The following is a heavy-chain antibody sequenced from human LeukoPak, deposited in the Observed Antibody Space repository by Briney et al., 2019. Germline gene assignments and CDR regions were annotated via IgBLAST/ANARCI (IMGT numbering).Heavy chain of an antibody. CDR1: GFTSNTYG. V-gene: IGHV3-33*06. CDR2: IWSDGTHK. D-gene: IGHD1-26*01. CDR3: AKSNSESQTTVGN. J-gene: IGHJ4*02. Sequence: PGRSLRLSCAASGFTSNTYGMHWVRQAPGKGLEWVAVIWSDGTHKYYSDSVKGRFTISRDNSKNTLYLEVNSLRVEDTAVYYCAKSNSESQTTVGNWGQGTLVTVSS.